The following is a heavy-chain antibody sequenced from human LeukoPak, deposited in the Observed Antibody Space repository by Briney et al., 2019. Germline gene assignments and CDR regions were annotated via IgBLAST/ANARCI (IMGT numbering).Heavy chain of an antibody. J-gene: IGHJ4*02. CDR2: ISGSGGST. V-gene: IGHV3-23*01. D-gene: IGHD3-22*01. CDR1: GFTFSSYA. CDR3: AKDLDYHDSSGYPFDY. Sequence: GGSLRLSCAASGFTFSSYAMSWVRQAPGKGLEWVSAISGSGGSTYYADSVKGRFTISRDNSKNTLYLQMNSLRAEDTAVYYCAKDLDYHDSSGYPFDYWGQGTLVTVSS.